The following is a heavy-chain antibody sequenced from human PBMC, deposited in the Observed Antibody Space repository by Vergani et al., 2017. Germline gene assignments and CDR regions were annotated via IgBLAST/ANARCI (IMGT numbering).Heavy chain of an antibody. Sequence: DVQLLQSGGDLVQPGGSLKLSCVASGFTFSTHAMSWVRQTPGKGLEWVSTIKNDGGKSHYADFVKGRFTISRDNSKNTLYLQMNSLRAEDTAVYYCAKDPRGGKPFDYWGQGTLVTVSS. CDR3: AKDPRGGKPFDY. D-gene: IGHD4-23*01. J-gene: IGHJ4*02. CDR2: IKNDGGKS. CDR1: GFTFSTHA. V-gene: IGHV3-23*01.